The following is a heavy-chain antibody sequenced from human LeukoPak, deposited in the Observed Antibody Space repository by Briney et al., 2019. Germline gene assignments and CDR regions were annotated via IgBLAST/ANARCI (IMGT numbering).Heavy chain of an antibody. V-gene: IGHV4-4*07. Sequence: SETLSLTCTVSGGCISSYYWSWIRQPAGKGLEWIGRSYTRGSTNYNPSLKSRVTMSVDTSKNQFSLKLSSVTAADTAVYYCARGRYCSADICSGGDAFDIWGQGTMVSVSS. D-gene: IGHD2-15*01. J-gene: IGHJ3*02. CDR1: GGCISSYY. CDR3: ARGRYCSADICSGGDAFDI. CDR2: SYTRGST.